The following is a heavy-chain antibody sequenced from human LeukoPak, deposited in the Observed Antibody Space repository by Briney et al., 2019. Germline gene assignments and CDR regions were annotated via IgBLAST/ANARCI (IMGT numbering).Heavy chain of an antibody. CDR3: ARGQSAAAGFAS. V-gene: IGHV3-53*01. CDR2: IYSSGST. Sequence: GGSLRLSCAASGFTVSNTYMNWVRQAPGKGLEWVSVIYSSGSTYYADSVQGRFTISRDNSKNTLYLQMNSLSGEDTGVYYCARGQSAAAGFASWGQGTLVTVSS. D-gene: IGHD6-13*01. J-gene: IGHJ4*02. CDR1: GFTVSNTY.